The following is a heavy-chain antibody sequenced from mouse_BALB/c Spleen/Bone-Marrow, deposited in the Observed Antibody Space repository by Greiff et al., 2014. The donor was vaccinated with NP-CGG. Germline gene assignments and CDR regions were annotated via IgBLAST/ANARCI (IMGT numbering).Heavy chain of an antibody. Sequence: EVMLVESGGGLVQPGGSLRLSCTPSGFTFTDYYMNWVRQPPGKALEWLGFIRNKANGYTTEYSASVRVRFTISRDDSQSILYLQMNTLRAEDSATYYCARDRGGLLFDYWGQGTTLTVSS. CDR3: ARDRGGLLFDY. CDR1: GFTFTDYY. J-gene: IGHJ2*01. D-gene: IGHD6-2*01. V-gene: IGHV7-3*02. CDR2: IRNKANGYTT.